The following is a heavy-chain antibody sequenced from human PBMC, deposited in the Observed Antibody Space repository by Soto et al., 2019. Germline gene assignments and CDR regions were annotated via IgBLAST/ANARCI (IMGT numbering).Heavy chain of an antibody. CDR1: GFTFSSYG. V-gene: IGHV3-30*03. Sequence: LRLSCAASGFTFSSYGMHWVRQAPGKGLEWVAVISYDGSNKYYADSVKGRFTISRDNSKNTLYLQMNSLRAEDTAVYYCAILSLVGATGFDYWGQGTLVTVSS. CDR2: ISYDGSNK. J-gene: IGHJ4*02. CDR3: AILSLVGATGFDY. D-gene: IGHD1-26*01.